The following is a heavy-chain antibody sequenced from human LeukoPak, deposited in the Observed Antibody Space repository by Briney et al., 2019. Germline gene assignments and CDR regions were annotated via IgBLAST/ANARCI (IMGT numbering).Heavy chain of an antibody. Sequence: GGSLRLSCAASRFTFSSYAMSWVRQAPGKGLEWVSVMSGSGGPTYYADSVKGRFTISRDNSKNTLYLQMNSLRADDTAVYYCAKLQAGYYDSSGYHFDYWGQGTLVTVSS. D-gene: IGHD3-22*01. CDR3: AKLQAGYYDSSGYHFDY. J-gene: IGHJ4*02. CDR2: MSGSGGPT. V-gene: IGHV3-23*01. CDR1: RFTFSSYA.